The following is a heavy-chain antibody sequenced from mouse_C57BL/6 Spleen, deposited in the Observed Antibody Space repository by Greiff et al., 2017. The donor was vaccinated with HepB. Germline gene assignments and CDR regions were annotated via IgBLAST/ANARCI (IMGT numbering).Heavy chain of an antibody. CDR2: IYPGDGDT. CDR3: AKIYYGNPGYYFDD. D-gene: IGHD2-1*01. V-gene: IGHV1-82*01. CDR1: GYAFSSSW. Sequence: QVQLQQSGPELVKPGASVKISCKASGYAFSSSWMNWVKQRPGKGLEWIGRIYPGDGDTNYNGKFKGKATLTADKSSSTAYMQLSSLTSEDSAVYFCAKIYYGNPGYYFDDWGQGTTLTVSS. J-gene: IGHJ2*01.